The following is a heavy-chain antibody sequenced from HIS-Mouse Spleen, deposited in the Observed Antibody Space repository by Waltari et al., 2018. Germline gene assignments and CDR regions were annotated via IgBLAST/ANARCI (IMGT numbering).Heavy chain of an antibody. D-gene: IGHD6-19*01. CDR2: IYYSGGT. CDR3: ARPGIAVAGQNAFDI. J-gene: IGHJ3*02. V-gene: IGHV4-39*01. Sequence: QLQLQESGPGLVKPSETLSLTCTVSGGSISSSSYYWGWIRQPPGKGLEWIGSIYYSGGTSYNPSLTSRVTISVDTSKNQFSLKLSSVTAADTAVYYCARPGIAVAGQNAFDIWGQGPMVTVSS. CDR1: GGSISSSSYY.